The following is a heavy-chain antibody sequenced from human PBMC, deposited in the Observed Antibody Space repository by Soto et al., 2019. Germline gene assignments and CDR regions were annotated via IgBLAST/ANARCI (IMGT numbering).Heavy chain of an antibody. CDR2: IYSGGST. CDR1: GFTVSGNY. Sequence: GGSLRLSCAASGFTVSGNYMSWVRQAPGKGLEWVSVIYSGGSTYYADSVKGRFTISRDNSKNTLYLQMNSLRAEDTAVYYCAREGGSYYYYYMDVWGKGTTVTVSS. CDR3: AREGGSYYYYYMDV. J-gene: IGHJ6*03. V-gene: IGHV3-66*01.